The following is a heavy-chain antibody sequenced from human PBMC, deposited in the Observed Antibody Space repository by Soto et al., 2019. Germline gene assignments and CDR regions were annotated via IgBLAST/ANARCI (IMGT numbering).Heavy chain of an antibody. CDR3: ARDYLSFSLCYYYYYMDV. D-gene: IGHD1-26*01. Sequence: EVHLVESGGGLAQPGGSLRLSCAASGFTVSSNYMSWVRQAPGKGLEWVSVIYSGGNTYYADSVKGRFPISRDNSKNPLYLQINSLRAEDTAVYYCARDYLSFSLCYYYYYMDVWGKGTTVTVSS. J-gene: IGHJ6*03. V-gene: IGHV3-66*01. CDR1: GFTVSSNY. CDR2: IYSGGNT.